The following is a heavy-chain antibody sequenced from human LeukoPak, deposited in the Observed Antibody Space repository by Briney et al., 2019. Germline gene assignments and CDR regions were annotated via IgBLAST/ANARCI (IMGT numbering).Heavy chain of an antibody. CDR2: IYYSGST. V-gene: IGHV4-39*01. Sequence: SETLSLTCTDSGGSISSSSYYWGWIRQPPGKGLEWIGSIYYSGSTYYNPSLKSRVTISVDTSKNQFSLKLSSVTAADTAVYYCARQPTSGSYFARAFDIWGQGTMVTVSS. CDR3: ARQPTSGSYFARAFDI. D-gene: IGHD1-26*01. CDR1: GGSISSSSYY. J-gene: IGHJ3*02.